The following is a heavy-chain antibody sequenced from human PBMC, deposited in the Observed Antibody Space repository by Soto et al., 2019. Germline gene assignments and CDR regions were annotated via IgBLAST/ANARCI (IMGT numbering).Heavy chain of an antibody. CDR1: GGSIRSAGHY. Sequence: LSLTCTVSGGSIRSAGHYWSWIRQHPGKGLEWIGYINHSGTTFYNPSLKSRLTISVDTSENQFSLRLTSVTAADTAVYFCARGGGFCQDVVCAAPFDPWGQGTLSPSPQ. CDR3: ARGGGFCQDVVCAAPFDP. V-gene: IGHV4-31*03. J-gene: IGHJ5*02. CDR2: INHSGTT. D-gene: IGHD2-15*01.